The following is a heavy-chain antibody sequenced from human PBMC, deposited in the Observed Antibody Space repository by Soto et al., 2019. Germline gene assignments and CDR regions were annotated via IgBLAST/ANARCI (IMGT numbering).Heavy chain of an antibody. CDR3: ARNHSGGYFDSFDL. J-gene: IGHJ5*02. Sequence: PGGSLRLSCEGSGITFTTYLIILVRQLPGKGLEWMAAICPADNDIRYSPSYQGQVTISADRSTSTASLQWSRLQASDTATYYCARNHSGGYFDSFDLWGQGTKVTVSS. CDR1: GITFTTYL. D-gene: IGHD6-25*01. CDR2: ICPADNDI. V-gene: IGHV5-51*01.